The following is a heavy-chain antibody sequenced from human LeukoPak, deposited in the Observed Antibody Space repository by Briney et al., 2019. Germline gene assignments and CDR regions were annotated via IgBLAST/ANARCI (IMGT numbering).Heavy chain of an antibody. Sequence: SETLSLTCAVSGGSISSSNWWSWVRQPPGKGLEWIGEIYHSGSTNYNPSLKSRVTISVDKSKNQFSLKLSSVTAADTAVYYCARENYCSSTSCYAYWFDPWGQGTLVTVSS. V-gene: IGHV4-4*02. D-gene: IGHD2-2*01. CDR2: IYHSGST. CDR1: GGSISSSNW. J-gene: IGHJ5*02. CDR3: ARENYCSSTSCYAYWFDP.